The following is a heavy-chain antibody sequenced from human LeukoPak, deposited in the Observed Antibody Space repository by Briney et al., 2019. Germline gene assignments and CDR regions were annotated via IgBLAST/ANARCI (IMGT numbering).Heavy chain of an antibody. V-gene: IGHV4-59*12. CDR2: IYYSGST. CDR3: ARERPLGSSSWYVIDY. CDR1: GGSISNYF. D-gene: IGHD6-13*01. J-gene: IGHJ4*02. Sequence: SETLSLTCTVSGGSISNYFWSWIRQPPGKGLEWIGYIYYSGSTNYNPSLKSRVTISVDTSKNQFSLKLSSVTAADTAVYYCARERPLGSSSWYVIDYWGQGTLVTVSS.